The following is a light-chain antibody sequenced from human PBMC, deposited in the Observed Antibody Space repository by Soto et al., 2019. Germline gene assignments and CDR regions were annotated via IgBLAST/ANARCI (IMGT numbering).Light chain of an antibody. CDR1: QRVSRN. CDR3: QQYNNWPPWT. Sequence: EIVMTQSPATLSVSPGERATLSCRASQRVSRNLAWYQQKPGQAPRLLIYDASTRATGIPDRFSGSGSETEFTLTISSLQSEDYAIYYCQQYNNWPPWTFG. J-gene: IGKJ1*01. CDR2: DAS. V-gene: IGKV3-15*01.